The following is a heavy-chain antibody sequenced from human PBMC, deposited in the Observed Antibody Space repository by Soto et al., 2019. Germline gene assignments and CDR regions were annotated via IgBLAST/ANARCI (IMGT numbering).Heavy chain of an antibody. CDR1: GDYISSYY. D-gene: IGHD6-19*01. CDR3: ARNRSGWNWDC. Sequence: QVQLQESGPGLVKPSETLSLTCTVSGDYISSYYWSWIRQPPGKALEWIAYIDYSGNTNYNPSFKSRVTISVDTSRTQVSLNLSSVTAADTAVYYCARNRSGWNWDCWGQGTLGSDSS. V-gene: IGHV4-59*01. J-gene: IGHJ4*02. CDR2: IDYSGNT.